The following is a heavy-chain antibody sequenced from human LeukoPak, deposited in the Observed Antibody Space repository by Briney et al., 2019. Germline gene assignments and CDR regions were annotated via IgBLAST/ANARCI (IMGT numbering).Heavy chain of an antibody. CDR1: GGSISDYY. Sequence: PSETLSLTCTVSGGSISDYYWNWIRQPPGKGLEWIGYIDYSGNTNYNPSLKSRVTISIDTSKNQFSLKVFSVTAADTAVYYCARPHWSDRRGAFDIWGHGTVVTVSS. J-gene: IGHJ3*02. CDR3: ARPHWSDRRGAFDI. D-gene: IGHD3-3*01. CDR2: IDYSGNT. V-gene: IGHV4-59*01.